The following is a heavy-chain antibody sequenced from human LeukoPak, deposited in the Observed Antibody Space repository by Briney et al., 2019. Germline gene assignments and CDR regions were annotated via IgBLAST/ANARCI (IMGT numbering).Heavy chain of an antibody. J-gene: IGHJ5*02. Sequence: SETLSLTCTVSGGSISSYYWSWIRQPPGKGMEWIGYLYYSGSTNYNPSLKSRLTISVDTSKNQFSLRLSSVTAADTAVYYCARDGCPTTKSGCVGNWFDPWGQGTLVTVSS. V-gene: IGHV4-59*01. CDR3: ARDGCPTTKSGCVGNWFDP. CDR1: GGSISSYY. CDR2: LYYSGST. D-gene: IGHD1-26*01.